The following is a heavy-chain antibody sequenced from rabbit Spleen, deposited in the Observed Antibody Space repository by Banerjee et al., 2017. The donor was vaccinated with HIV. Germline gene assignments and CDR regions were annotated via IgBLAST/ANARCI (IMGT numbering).Heavy chain of an antibody. D-gene: IGHD4-2*01. J-gene: IGHJ4*01. CDR2: IDVTKSGSS. CDR3: ARDAAGREDFNL. Sequence: QEQLEESGGDLVKPGTSLTLTCKASGLDFSSNYWICWVRQAPGKGLEWIACIDVTKSGSSYYASWAKGRLTISKPSSTTVTLQMTSLTAADTATYFCARDAAGREDFNLWGPGTLVTVS. CDR1: GLDFSSNYW. V-gene: IGHV1S45*01.